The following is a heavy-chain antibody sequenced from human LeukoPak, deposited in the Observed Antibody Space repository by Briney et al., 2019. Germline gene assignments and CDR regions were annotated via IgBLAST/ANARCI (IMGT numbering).Heavy chain of an antibody. D-gene: IGHD5-24*01. Sequence: SGGSLRLSCAASGFTFSDYSMNWVRQAPGKGLEWISYIEIDSGNTNYADSVKGRFTISGDKAKNSLYLRMNSLRVEDTAVYYCARDYKYAFDNWGQGTLVTVSS. V-gene: IGHV3-48*01. J-gene: IGHJ4*02. CDR1: GFTFSDYS. CDR2: IEIDSGNT. CDR3: ARDYKYAFDN.